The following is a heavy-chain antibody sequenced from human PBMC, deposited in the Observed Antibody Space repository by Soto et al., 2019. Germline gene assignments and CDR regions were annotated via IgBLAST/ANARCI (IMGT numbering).Heavy chain of an antibody. CDR3: ARISGYSYGLPPYFDY. D-gene: IGHD5-18*01. CDR1: GGSVSSGSYY. V-gene: IGHV4-61*01. J-gene: IGHJ4*02. CDR2: IYYSGST. Sequence: QVQLQESGPGLVKPSETLSLTCTVSGGSVSSGSYYWSWIRQPPGKGLEWIGYIYYSGSTNYNPSLKSRVTISVDTSKNRFSLKLSSVTAADTAVYYCARISGYSYGLPPYFDYWGQGTRVTVSS.